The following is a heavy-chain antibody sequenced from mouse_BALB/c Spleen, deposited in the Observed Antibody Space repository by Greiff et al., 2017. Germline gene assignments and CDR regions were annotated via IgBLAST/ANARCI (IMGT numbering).Heavy chain of an antibody. Sequence: EVKLMESGGDLVKPRGSLKLSCAASGFTFSSYGMSWVRQTPDKRLEWVATISSGGSYTYYPDSVKGRFTISRDNAKNTLYLQMSSLKSEDTAMYYCARHESYYGRDWYFDVWGAGTTVTVSS. V-gene: IGHV5-6*01. J-gene: IGHJ1*01. CDR2: ISSGGSYT. CDR3: ARHESYYGRDWYFDV. D-gene: IGHD1-1*01. CDR1: GFTFSSYG.